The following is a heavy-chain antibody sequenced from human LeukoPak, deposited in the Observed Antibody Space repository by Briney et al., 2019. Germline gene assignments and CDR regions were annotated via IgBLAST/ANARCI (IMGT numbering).Heavy chain of an antibody. CDR2: IRYDGSNK. V-gene: IGHV3-30*02. Sequence: PGGSLRLSCAASGFTFSSYGMHWVRQAPGKGLEWVAFIRYDGSNKYYADSVKGRFTISRDNSKNTLYLQMNSLRAEDTAVYYCAKDAYSSSSGVGYFQHWGQGTLVTVSS. CDR1: GFTFSSYG. CDR3: AKDAYSSSSGVGYFQH. D-gene: IGHD6-6*01. J-gene: IGHJ1*01.